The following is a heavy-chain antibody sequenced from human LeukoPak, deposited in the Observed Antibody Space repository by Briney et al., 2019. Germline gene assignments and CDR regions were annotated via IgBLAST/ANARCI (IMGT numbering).Heavy chain of an antibody. D-gene: IGHD5-18*01. CDR3: ARDKVDTAMVGYYGMDV. CDR1: GGTFSSYA. Sequence: SVKVSCKASGGTFSSYAISWVRQAPGQGLEWMGRIIPILGIANYAQKFQGRVTITADKSTSTAYMELSSLRSEDTAVYYCARDKVDTAMVGYYGMDVWGQGTTVAVSS. J-gene: IGHJ6*02. CDR2: IIPILGIA. V-gene: IGHV1-69*04.